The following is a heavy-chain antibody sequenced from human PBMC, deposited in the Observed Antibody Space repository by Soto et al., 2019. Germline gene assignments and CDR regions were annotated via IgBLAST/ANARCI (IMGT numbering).Heavy chain of an antibody. V-gene: IGHV3-30*18. CDR2: ISYDGSNK. Sequence: QVQLVESGGGVVQPGRSLRLSCAASGFTFSSYGMHWVRQAPGKGLEWVAVISYDGSNKYYADSVKGRFTISRDNSKNTXYXXMNSLRAEDTAVYYCAKDRGYSYGHALYYYYGMDVWGQGTTVTVSS. J-gene: IGHJ6*02. CDR1: GFTFSSYG. D-gene: IGHD5-18*01. CDR3: AKDRGYSYGHALYYYYGMDV.